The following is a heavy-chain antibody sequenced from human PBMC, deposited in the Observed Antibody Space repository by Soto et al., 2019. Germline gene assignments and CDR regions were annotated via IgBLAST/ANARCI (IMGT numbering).Heavy chain of an antibody. CDR3: VRELYYYYYMDV. V-gene: IGHV3-66*01. CDR2: IYSGGST. CDR1: GFTVSSNY. J-gene: IGHJ6*03. Sequence: GGSLRLSCAASGFTVSSNYMSWVRQAPGKGLEWVSVIYSGGSTYYADSVKGRFTISRDNSKNTLYLQMNSLRAEDTAVYYCVRELYYYYYMDVWGKGTTVTVSS.